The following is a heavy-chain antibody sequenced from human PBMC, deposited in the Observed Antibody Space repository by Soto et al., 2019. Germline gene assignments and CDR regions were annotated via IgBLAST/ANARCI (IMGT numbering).Heavy chain of an antibody. J-gene: IGHJ6*02. CDR3: ARIPLTGTTYYYYYGMDV. V-gene: IGHV2-70*01. Sequence: SGPTLVNPTQTLTLTCTFSGFSLSTNGKCVSWIRQPPGKALEWLALIDWDDDKYYSTSLKTRLTISKDTSKNQVVLTMTNMDPVDTATYYCARIPLTGTTYYYYYGMDVWGQGTTVTVSS. CDR1: GFSLSTNGKC. D-gene: IGHD1-7*01. CDR2: IDWDDDK.